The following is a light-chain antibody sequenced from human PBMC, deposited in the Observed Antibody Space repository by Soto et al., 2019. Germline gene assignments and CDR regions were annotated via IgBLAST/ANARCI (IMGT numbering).Light chain of an antibody. CDR1: QSVRND. CDR3: QQRTNWPPT. Sequence: EIVLTQSPATLSLSPGERATLSRRASQSVRNDLVWYHQKPGQAPRVLIYSASNRATGIPARFSGSGSGTDFTLTISSLEPEDFAVYYCQQRTNWPPTFGGGTKVEMK. J-gene: IGKJ4*01. V-gene: IGKV3-11*01. CDR2: SAS.